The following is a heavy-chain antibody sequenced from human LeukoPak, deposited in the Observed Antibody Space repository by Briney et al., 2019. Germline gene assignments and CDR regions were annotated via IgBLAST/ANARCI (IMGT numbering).Heavy chain of an antibody. Sequence: ASVKVSCKASGYTFTGSYMHWVRQAPGQGLEWMGRINPNSGGTNYAQKFHGRFTMTRDTSISTAYMELSRLRSDDTAVYYCARESYSGSYYWFDPWGQGTLVTVSS. V-gene: IGHV1-2*02. D-gene: IGHD1-26*01. CDR1: GYTFTGSY. CDR3: ARESYSGSYYWFDP. J-gene: IGHJ5*02. CDR2: INPNSGGT.